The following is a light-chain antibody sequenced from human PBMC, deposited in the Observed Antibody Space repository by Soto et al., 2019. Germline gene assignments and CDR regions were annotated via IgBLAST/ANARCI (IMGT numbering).Light chain of an antibody. CDR1: SSDVGGYNY. J-gene: IGLJ1*01. Sequence: QSALTQPASVSGSPGQSITISCTGTSSDVGGYNYVSWYQQHPGKAPKLMIYDVSNRPSGVSNRFSGSKSGNTASLTISGLQAEDEADYDCSSYTSSSTPNDVFGTGTKLTVL. CDR2: DVS. V-gene: IGLV2-14*01. CDR3: SSYTSSSTPNDV.